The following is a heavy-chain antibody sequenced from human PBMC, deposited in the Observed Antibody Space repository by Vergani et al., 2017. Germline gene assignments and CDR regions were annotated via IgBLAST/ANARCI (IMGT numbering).Heavy chain of an antibody. CDR1: GYSFTSYW. Sequence: EVQLVQSGAEVKKPGESLKISCKGSGYSFTSYWIGWVRQMPGKGLEWMGIIYPGDSDTRYSPSFQGQVTISADKSISTAYLQWSSLKASDTAMYYCARHVDGWGRTYYDFWSGYSYYYYYYMDVWGKGTTVTVSS. CDR3: ARHVDGWGRTYYDFWSGYSYYYYYYMDV. V-gene: IGHV5-51*01. J-gene: IGHJ6*03. D-gene: IGHD3-3*01. CDR2: IYPGDSDT.